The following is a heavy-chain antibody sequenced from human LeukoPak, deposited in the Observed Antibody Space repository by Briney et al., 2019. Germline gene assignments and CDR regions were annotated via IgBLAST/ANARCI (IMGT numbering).Heavy chain of an antibody. V-gene: IGHV3-23*01. CDR1: GFTFSSYA. D-gene: IGHD5-18*01. Sequence: GGSLRLPCAASGFTFSSYAMSWVRQAPGKGLEWVSAISGSGGSTYYADSVKGRFTISRDNSKNTLYLQMNSLRAEDTAVYYCAKETGKWIQLWRFDYWGQGTLVTVSS. CDR3: AKETGKWIQLWRFDY. CDR2: ISGSGGST. J-gene: IGHJ4*02.